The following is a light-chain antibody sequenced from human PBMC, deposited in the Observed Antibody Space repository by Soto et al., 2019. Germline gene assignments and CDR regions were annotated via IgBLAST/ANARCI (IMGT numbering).Light chain of an antibody. V-gene: IGKV1-9*01. Sequence: IHFTHSPSSLSSSVGDRVTITCRASQGITSYLAWYQQRPGKAPGLLIYSASTLQSGVPSRFSGSGYGTDFSLTISNLQPEDFATYYCQQLYSHPLTFGGGTRWIS. CDR3: QQLYSHPLT. J-gene: IGKJ4*01. CDR1: QGITSY. CDR2: SAS.